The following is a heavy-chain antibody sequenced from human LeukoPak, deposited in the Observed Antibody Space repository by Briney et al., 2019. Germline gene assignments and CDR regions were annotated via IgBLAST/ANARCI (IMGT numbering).Heavy chain of an antibody. Sequence: SQTLSLTCAVSGGSINSGGYSWSWIRQPPGKGLEWMGYIYHSGSTYSNPSLKSRVTMSVDRSKNHFSLKLNSVTAADTAVYYCARGYGTFDFWGQGILVTVSS. J-gene: IGHJ4*02. CDR2: IYHSGST. D-gene: IGHD5-18*01. CDR3: ARGYGTFDF. V-gene: IGHV4-30-2*01. CDR1: GGSINSGGYS.